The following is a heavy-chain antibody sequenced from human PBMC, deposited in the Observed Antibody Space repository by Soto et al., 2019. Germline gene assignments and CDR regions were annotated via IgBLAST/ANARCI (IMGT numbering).Heavy chain of an antibody. CDR3: VHRDNYGSEKVIDY. D-gene: IGHD3-10*01. V-gene: IGHV2-5*02. CDR1: GFSLSTSEVG. Sequence: SGPTLVNPTQTLTLTCTFSGFSLSTSEVGVGWIRQPPGKALEWLALIYWDDDKRYSPSLKSRLTITKDTSKNQVVLTMTNMDPVDTATYYCVHRDNYGSEKVIDYWGQGTLVTVSS. CDR2: IYWDDDK. J-gene: IGHJ4*02.